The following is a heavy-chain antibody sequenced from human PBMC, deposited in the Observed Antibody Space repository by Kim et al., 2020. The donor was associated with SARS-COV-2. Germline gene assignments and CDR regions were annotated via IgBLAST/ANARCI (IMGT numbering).Heavy chain of an antibody. CDR1: GFTFSDYY. CDR3: ASRHYYDSSGYYFSEEYFQH. CDR2: ISSSSSYT. D-gene: IGHD3-22*01. V-gene: IGHV3-11*06. Sequence: GGSLRLSCAASGFTFSDYYMSWIRQAPGKGLEWVSYISSSSSYTNYADSVKGRFTISRDNAKNSLYLQMNSLRAEDTAVYYCASRHYYDSSGYYFSEEYFQHWGQGTLVTVSS. J-gene: IGHJ1*01.